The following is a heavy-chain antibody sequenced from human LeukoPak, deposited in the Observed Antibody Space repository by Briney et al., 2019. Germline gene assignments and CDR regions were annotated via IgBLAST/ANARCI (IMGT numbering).Heavy chain of an antibody. CDR1: GFTFSNAW. D-gene: IGHD1-26*01. Sequence: GGSLRLSCAASGFTFSNAWMSWVRQAPGTGLEWVGRLKSKTDGGTTDYAAPVKGRFTISRDDSKNTLYLQMNSLKTEDTAVYYCARYSASSFDYWGQGTLVTVSS. J-gene: IGHJ4*02. CDR2: LKSKTDGGTT. CDR3: ARYSASSFDY. V-gene: IGHV3-15*01.